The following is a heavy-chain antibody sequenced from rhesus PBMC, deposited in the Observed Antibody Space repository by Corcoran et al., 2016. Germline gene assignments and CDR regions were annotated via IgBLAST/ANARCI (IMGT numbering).Heavy chain of an antibody. V-gene: IGHV4-173*01. D-gene: IGHD6-37*01. CDR3: ARHRGYRYSGGWSLVDY. J-gene: IGHJ4*01. CDR1: GGSISSHY. Sequence: QLQLQESGPGLVKPSETLSLTCAVSGGSISSHYWSWIRQPPGKGLEWIGRIFGSGGTIDNNPSLKSRVTLSTDTSKNQFSLKLNSVTAADTAVYYCARHRGYRYSGGWSLVDYWGQGVLVTVSS. CDR2: IFGSGGTI.